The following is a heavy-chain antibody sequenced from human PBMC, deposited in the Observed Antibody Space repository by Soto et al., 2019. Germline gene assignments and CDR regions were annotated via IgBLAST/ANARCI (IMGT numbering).Heavy chain of an antibody. J-gene: IGHJ6*03. D-gene: IGHD6-13*01. Sequence: GGSLRLSCAASGFTFDDYAMHWVRQAPGKGLEGVSGISWNSGSIGYADSVKGRFTISRDNAKNSLYLQMNSLRAEDTGLYYCAQLQSRLDYYYYMDIWGKGTTVTVSS. V-gene: IGHV3-9*01. CDR2: ISWNSGSI. CDR3: AQLQSRLDYYYYMDI. CDR1: GFTFDDYA.